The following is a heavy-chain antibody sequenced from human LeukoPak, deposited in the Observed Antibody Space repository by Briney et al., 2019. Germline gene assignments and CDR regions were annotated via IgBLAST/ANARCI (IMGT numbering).Heavy chain of an antibody. V-gene: IGHV4-38-2*02. CDR2: VHHTGTT. CDR3: AKGIPFDF. CDR1: FPVTKGFH. Sequence: NSSETLSLTCSVSFPVTKGFHWAWIRQPPGKGLEFMGYVHHTGTTYYNPSLNSRVTISVDTSKYQFSLRLTSVTAADTAVYFCAKGIPFDFWGQGRLVTVSS. J-gene: IGHJ4*02. D-gene: IGHD2-2*02.